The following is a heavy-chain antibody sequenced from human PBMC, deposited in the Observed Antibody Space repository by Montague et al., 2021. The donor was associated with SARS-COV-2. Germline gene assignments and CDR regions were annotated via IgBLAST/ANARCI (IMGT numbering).Heavy chain of an antibody. Sequence: SESLSLTCAVSGGSISSSNWWSWVRQPPGKGLEWIGEIYHSGSTNYNPSLKSRVTISVDTSKNQFSLKLSSVTAADTAVYYCAREGGWLSRGSYYFGYWGQGTLVTVSS. D-gene: IGHD3-22*01. CDR2: IYHSGST. CDR3: AREGGWLSRGSYYFGY. J-gene: IGHJ4*02. CDR1: GGSISSSNW. V-gene: IGHV4-4*02.